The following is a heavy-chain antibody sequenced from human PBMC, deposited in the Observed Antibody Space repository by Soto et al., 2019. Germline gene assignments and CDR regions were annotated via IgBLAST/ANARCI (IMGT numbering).Heavy chain of an antibody. CDR2: INHSGST. V-gene: IGHV4-34*01. D-gene: IGHD2-2*01. Sequence: PSETLSLTCAVYGGSFSGYYWSWIRQPPGKGLEWIGEINHSGSTNYNPSLKSRVTISVDTSKNQFSLKLSSATAADTAVYYCARCLFVVVPAAGGGGRDYYYYGMDVWGQGTTVTVSS. CDR3: ARCLFVVVPAAGGGGRDYYYYGMDV. J-gene: IGHJ6*02. CDR1: GGSFSGYY.